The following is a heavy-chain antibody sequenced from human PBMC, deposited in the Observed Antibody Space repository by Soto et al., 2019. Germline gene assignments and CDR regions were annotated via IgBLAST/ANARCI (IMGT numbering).Heavy chain of an antibody. CDR1: GGTFSSYA. CDR2: IIPIFGTA. CDR3: GRGGGVGATTGWD. V-gene: IGHV1-69*06. J-gene: IGHJ4*02. Sequence: QVQLVQSGAEVKKPGSSVKVSCKASGGTFSSYAISWVRQAPGQGLEWMGGIIPIFGTANYAQKFQGRVRIPGHMSTSKAYMGLSTLKSGDTPLYYCGRGGGVGATTGWDWGQGTLVTVSS. D-gene: IGHD1-26*01.